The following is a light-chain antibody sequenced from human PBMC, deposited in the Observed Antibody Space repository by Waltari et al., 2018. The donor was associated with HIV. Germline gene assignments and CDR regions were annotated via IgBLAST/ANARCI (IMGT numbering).Light chain of an antibody. Sequence: DIQMTQSPSSLSASIGDRVTISCRASQTIATFLNWYQQKPGKAPKLLIFGAFNLQSGVPSRFSGSGSGTSFTLTISSLQPEDFATYYCQQSYSTPFVFGGGSKVEIK. CDR2: GAF. J-gene: IGKJ4*01. V-gene: IGKV1-39*01. CDR3: QQSYSTPFV. CDR1: QTIATF.